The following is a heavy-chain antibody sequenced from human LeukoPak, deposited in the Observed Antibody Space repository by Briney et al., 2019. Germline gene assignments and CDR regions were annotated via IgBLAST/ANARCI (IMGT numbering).Heavy chain of an antibody. CDR1: GFTFSSYS. V-gene: IGHV3-21*01. D-gene: IGHD2-2*01. Sequence: PGGSLRLSCAASGFTFSSYSMDWVRQAPGKGLEWVSSISSSSSYIYYADSVKGRFTISRDNAKNSLYLQMNSLRAEDTAVYYCARDRQVGYCSSTSCSYYYYYGMDVWAKGPRSPSP. CDR2: ISSSSSYI. CDR3: ARDRQVGYCSSTSCSYYYYYGMDV. J-gene: IGHJ6*02.